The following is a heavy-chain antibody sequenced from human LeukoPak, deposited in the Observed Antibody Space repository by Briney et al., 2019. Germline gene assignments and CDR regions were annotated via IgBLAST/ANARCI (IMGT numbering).Heavy chain of an antibody. CDR1: GGSFSGYY. V-gene: IGHV4-34*01. J-gene: IGHJ6*03. CDR2: INHSGST. Sequence: SETLSLTCAVYGGSFSGYYWSWIRQPPGKGLEWIGEINHSGSTNYNPSLKSRVTISVDTSKNQFSLKLSSVTAADTAVYYCARVGYYDSSGYSPYYYYYYMDVWGKGTTVTVSS. D-gene: IGHD3-22*01. CDR3: ARVGYYDSSGYSPYYYYYYMDV.